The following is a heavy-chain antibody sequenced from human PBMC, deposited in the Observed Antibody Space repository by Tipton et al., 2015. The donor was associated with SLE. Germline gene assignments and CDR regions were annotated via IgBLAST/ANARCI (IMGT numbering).Heavy chain of an antibody. V-gene: IGHV4-39*07. CDR1: GGSISSSSYY. D-gene: IGHD6-13*01. CDR3: ARAFGSWYGSAFDI. Sequence: LRLSCTVSGGSISSSSYYWGWIRQPPGKGLEWTGEINHSGSTYYNPSLKSRVTISVDRSKNQFSLKLSSVTAADTAVYYCARAFGSWYGSAFDIWGQVTMVTVSS. J-gene: IGHJ3*02. CDR2: INHSGST.